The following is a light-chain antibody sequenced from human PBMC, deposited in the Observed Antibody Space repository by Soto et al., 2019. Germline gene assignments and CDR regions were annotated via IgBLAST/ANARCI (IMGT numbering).Light chain of an antibody. CDR1: QSVSSN. V-gene: IGKV3-15*01. CDR3: QQYSNWPYT. Sequence: EIVMTQSPATLSVSPGERATLSCRASQSVSSNLAWYQQKPGKAPRLLIYGASTGATGIPARFSGSGSGTEFTLTISSLQSEDFAVYYCQQYSNWPYTFGQGTNLEIK. CDR2: GAS. J-gene: IGKJ2*01.